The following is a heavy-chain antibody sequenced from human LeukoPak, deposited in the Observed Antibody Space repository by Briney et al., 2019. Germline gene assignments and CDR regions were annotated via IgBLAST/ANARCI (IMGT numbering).Heavy chain of an antibody. CDR2: INHSGST. V-gene: IGHV4-34*01. CDR3: ASSSSWYYFDY. CDR1: GGSFSGYY. D-gene: IGHD6-13*01. Sequence: SETLSLTCAVYGGSFSGYYWSWIRQPPGKGLEWIGEINHSGSTNYNPSLKSRATISVDTSKNQFSLKLSSVTAADTAVYYCASSSSWYYFDYWGQGTLVTVSS. J-gene: IGHJ4*02.